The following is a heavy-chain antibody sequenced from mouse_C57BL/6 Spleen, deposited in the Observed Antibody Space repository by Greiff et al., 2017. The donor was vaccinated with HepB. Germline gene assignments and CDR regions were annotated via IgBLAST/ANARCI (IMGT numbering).Heavy chain of an antibody. CDR1: GYAFSSSW. Sequence: QVHVKQSGPELVKPGASVKISCKASGYAFSSSWMNWVKQRPGKGLEWIGRIYPGDGDTNYNGKFKGKATLTADKSSSTAYMQLSSLTSEDSAVYFCARLGGVYFDYWGQGTTLTVSS. V-gene: IGHV1-82*01. CDR3: ARLGGVYFDY. J-gene: IGHJ2*01. CDR2: IYPGDGDT. D-gene: IGHD4-1*01.